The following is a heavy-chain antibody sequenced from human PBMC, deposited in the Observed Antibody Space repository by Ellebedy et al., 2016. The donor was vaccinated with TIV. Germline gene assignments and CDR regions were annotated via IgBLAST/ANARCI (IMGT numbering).Heavy chain of an antibody. CDR2: ISNDGRSK. CDR1: GFTFSGYG. Sequence: GESLKISCVTSGFTFSGYGMHWVRQAPGKGLEWVANISNDGRSKKHGDSVRGRFTISRDNSKSTLYLQMDSLRDDDTAVYYCAPGGTTKVKKGFGYWGQGTLVTVSS. CDR3: APGGTTKVKKGFGY. J-gene: IGHJ4*02. D-gene: IGHD3-16*01. V-gene: IGHV3-30*03.